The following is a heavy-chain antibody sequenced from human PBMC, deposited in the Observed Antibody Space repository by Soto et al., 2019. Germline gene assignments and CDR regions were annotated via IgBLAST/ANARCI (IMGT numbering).Heavy chain of an antibody. D-gene: IGHD6-13*01. CDR1: GVTFNSYA. J-gene: IGHJ5*02. CDR2: ISGSGGST. V-gene: IGHV3-23*01. CDR3: AIPHPPKYRSSWYGAQAGFAP. Sequence: LRLSCVVSGVTFNSYAVIWVRRAPGKGLEWVAAISGSGGSTYYADSVKGRFTIYRDKSKSTVSLQMNSLSADDTAVYYCAIPHPPKYRSSWYGAQAGFAPWGQGTVLTVS.